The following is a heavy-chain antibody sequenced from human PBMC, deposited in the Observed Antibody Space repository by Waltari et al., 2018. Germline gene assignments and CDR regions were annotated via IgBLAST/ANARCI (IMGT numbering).Heavy chain of an antibody. CDR1: GGTFSSYA. J-gene: IGHJ4*02. CDR2: IIPILGIA. CDR3: ARLGYCSGGSCYSLAG. V-gene: IGHV1-69*04. Sequence: QVQLVQSGAEVKKPGSSVKVSCKASGGTFSSYAISWVRQAPGQGLEWMGRIIPILGIANYAQKFQGRVTITADKSTSTAYMELSSLRSEDTAVYYCARLGYCSGGSCYSLAGWGQGTLVTVSS. D-gene: IGHD2-15*01.